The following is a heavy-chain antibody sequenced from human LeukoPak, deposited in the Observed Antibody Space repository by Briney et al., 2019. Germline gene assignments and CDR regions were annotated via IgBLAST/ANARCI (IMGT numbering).Heavy chain of an antibody. CDR3: ARDPPYYYDSSGYYGLFDY. CDR1: GYTLTELS. D-gene: IGHD3-22*01. Sequence: GASAKVSCKVSGYTLTELSMHWVRQAPGKGLEWMGGFDPEDGETIYAQKFQGRVTMTEDTSTDTAYMELSSLRSEDTAVYYCARDPPYYYDSSGYYGLFDYWGQGTLVTVSS. CDR2: FDPEDGET. V-gene: IGHV1-24*01. J-gene: IGHJ4*02.